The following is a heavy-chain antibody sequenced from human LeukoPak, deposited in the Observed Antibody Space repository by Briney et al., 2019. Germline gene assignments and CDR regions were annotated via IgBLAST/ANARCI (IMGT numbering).Heavy chain of an antibody. D-gene: IGHD6-6*01. CDR3: ATREHHVLRTPGDY. V-gene: IGHV4-39*01. CDR1: GGSITISDYY. CDR2: ISHTGTT. J-gene: IGHJ4*02. Sequence: SETLSLTCTVSGGSITISDYYWGWIRLPPGKGLEWIGTISHTGTTYYNPSLQSRVTISVDKSENQFSLKLSSVTAADTAVYYCATREHHVLRTPGDYWGQGTLVTVSS.